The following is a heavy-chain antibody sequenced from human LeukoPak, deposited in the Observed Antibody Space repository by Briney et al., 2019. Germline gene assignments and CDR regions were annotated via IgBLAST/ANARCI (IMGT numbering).Heavy chain of an antibody. CDR3: ARDRQASGANYYDSSGYSDY. CDR2: IKQDGSEK. J-gene: IGHJ4*02. Sequence: GGSLRLPCAASGFTFSSYWMSWVRQAPGKGLEWVANIKQDGSEKYYVDSVKGRFTISRDNAKNSLYLQMNSLRAEDTAVYYCARDRQASGANYYDSSGYSDYWGQGTLVTVSS. D-gene: IGHD3-22*01. CDR1: GFTFSSYW. V-gene: IGHV3-7*01.